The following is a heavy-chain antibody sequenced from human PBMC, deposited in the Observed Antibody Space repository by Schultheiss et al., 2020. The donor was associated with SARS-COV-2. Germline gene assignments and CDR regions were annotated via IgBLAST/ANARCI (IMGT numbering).Heavy chain of an antibody. Sequence: GGSLRLSCAASGFTFSSYAMSWVRQAPGKGLEWVSAISGSGGSTYYADSVKGRFTISRDNSKNTLYLQMNSLRAEDTAVYYCSRVTAVAGTFDYWGQGTLVTVSS. V-gene: IGHV3-23*01. CDR3: SRVTAVAGTFDY. CDR1: GFTFSSYA. D-gene: IGHD6-19*01. CDR2: ISGSGGST. J-gene: IGHJ4*02.